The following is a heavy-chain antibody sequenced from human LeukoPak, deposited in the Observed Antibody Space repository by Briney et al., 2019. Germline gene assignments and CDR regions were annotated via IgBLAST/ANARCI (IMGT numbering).Heavy chain of an antibody. Sequence: GGSLRLSCAASGFTFSSYGMSWVRQAPGKGLEWVSAISGSGGSTYYADSVKGRFTISRDNSKNTLYLQMNSLTADDTAVYYFARDSSLVIRCSCGCSSSDYGGQETGVTVSS. J-gene: IGHJ4*02. CDR2: ISGSGGST. D-gene: IGHD5-18*01. CDR3: ARDSSLVIRCSCGCSSSDY. CDR1: GFTFSSYG. V-gene: IGHV3-23*01.